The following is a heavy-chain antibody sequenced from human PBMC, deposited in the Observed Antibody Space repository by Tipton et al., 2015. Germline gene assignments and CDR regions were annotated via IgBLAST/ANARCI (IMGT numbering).Heavy chain of an antibody. J-gene: IGHJ4*02. CDR2: IYYSGST. Sequence: TLSLTRTVSGGSISRSSYYWGWIRQPPGKGLEWIGSIYYSGSTYYNPSLKSRVTISVDTSKNQFSLKLSSVTAADTAVYYCARHRPYSSSGADYFDYWGQGTLVTVSS. D-gene: IGHD6-6*01. V-gene: IGHV4-39*01. CDR1: GGSISRSSYY. CDR3: ARHRPYSSSGADYFDY.